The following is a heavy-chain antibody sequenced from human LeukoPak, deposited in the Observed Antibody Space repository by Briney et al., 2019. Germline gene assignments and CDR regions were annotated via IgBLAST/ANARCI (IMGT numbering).Heavy chain of an antibody. CDR2: INPSGGST. D-gene: IGHD3-22*01. Sequence: ASVKVSCKASGYTFTSYYMHWVRQAPGQGLEWMGIINPSGGSTGYAQKFQGRVTMTRDTSTSTVYMELSSLRSEDTAVYYCVRVEGGISGYYYGFDYWGQGTLVTVSS. J-gene: IGHJ4*02. CDR3: VRVEGGISGYYYGFDY. CDR1: GYTFTSYY. V-gene: IGHV1-46*01.